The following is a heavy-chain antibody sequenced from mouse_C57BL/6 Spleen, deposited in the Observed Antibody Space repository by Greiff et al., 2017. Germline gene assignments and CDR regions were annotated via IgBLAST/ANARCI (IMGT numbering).Heavy chain of an antibody. J-gene: IGHJ3*01. CDR3: AREAY. V-gene: IGHV1-69*01. CDR1: GYTFTSYW. Sequence: QVQLQQPGAELVMPGASVKLSCKASGYTFTSYWMHWEKQRPGQGLEWIGEIDPSDSYTNYNQKFKGKSTLTVDKSSSTAYMQLSSLTSEDSAVSYCAREAYWGQGTLVTVSA. CDR2: IDPSDSYT.